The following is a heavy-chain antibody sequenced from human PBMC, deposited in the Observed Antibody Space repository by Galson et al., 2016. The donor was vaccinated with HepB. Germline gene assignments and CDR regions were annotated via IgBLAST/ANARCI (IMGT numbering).Heavy chain of an antibody. CDR3: ARDWGSYLDY. CDR1: GFTFSNHW. CDR2: LNQDGSQK. Sequence: SLRLSCAASGFTFSNHWMSWVRQAPGKGLEWVANLNQDGSQKNYVDSVKGRFTISRDNAKNSVFLQMNSLRADDTAVYYCARDWGSYLDYWGQGTLVTVSS. J-gene: IGHJ4*02. V-gene: IGHV3-7*01. D-gene: IGHD3-16*01.